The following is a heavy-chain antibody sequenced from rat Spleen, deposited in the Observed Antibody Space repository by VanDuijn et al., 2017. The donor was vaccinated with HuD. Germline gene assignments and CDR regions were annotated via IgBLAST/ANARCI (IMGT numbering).Heavy chain of an antibody. V-gene: IGHV2-16*01. CDR1: GFSLTSYG. CDR3: ARGVRGTDY. J-gene: IGHJ2*01. Sequence: QVQLKESGPGLVQPSQTLSLTCTVSGFSLTSYGVSWVRQPPGKGLEWIGEIWSGGSTHYNPALKSRLSISRDTSKSQVFLKMNSLQTEDTAMYFCARGVRGTDYWGQGVMVTVSS. D-gene: IGHD4-3*01. CDR2: IWSGGST.